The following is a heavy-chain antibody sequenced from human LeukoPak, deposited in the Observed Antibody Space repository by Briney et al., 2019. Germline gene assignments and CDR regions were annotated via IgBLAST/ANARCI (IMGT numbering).Heavy chain of an antibody. CDR1: GDSISSSSYY. V-gene: IGHV4-39*01. J-gene: IGHJ5*02. Sequence: SETLSLTCTVSGDSISSSSYYWGWIRQPPGKGLEWIGNIYYSGTTFYNPSLKSRVTISIDTSKNQFSLKLSPVTAADTAVYYCARRRGITPNWSDPWGQGTLVTVSS. CDR2: IYYSGTT. CDR3: ARRRGITPNWSDP. D-gene: IGHD3-10*01.